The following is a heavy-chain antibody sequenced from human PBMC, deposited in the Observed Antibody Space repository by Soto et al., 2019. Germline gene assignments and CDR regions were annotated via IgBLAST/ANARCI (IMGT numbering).Heavy chain of an antibody. CDR3: ARLRGYSGYDPAPFDY. CDR2: IYYSGST. V-gene: IGHV4-39*01. Sequence: SETLSLTCTVSGGSISSSSYYWGWIRQPPGKGLEWIGSIYYSGSTYYNPSLKSRVTISVDTSKNQFSLKLSSVTAADTAVYYCARLRGYSGYDPAPFDYWGQGTLVTV. J-gene: IGHJ4*02. CDR1: GGSISSSSYY. D-gene: IGHD5-12*01.